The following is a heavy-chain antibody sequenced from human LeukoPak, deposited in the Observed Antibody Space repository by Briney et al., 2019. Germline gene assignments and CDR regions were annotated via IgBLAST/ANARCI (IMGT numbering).Heavy chain of an antibody. CDR1: GFTFSDYA. D-gene: IGHD6-13*01. V-gene: IGHV3-23*01. CDR3: AKHGSWSNFDY. J-gene: IGHJ4*02. Sequence: GESLRLSCAASGFTFSDYAMSWVRQAPGKGLEWVSVISGSGTTTYYADSVKGRVTISRDNSKNTLYLQMNSLRAEDTAVYYCAKHGSWSNFDYWGQGTLVTVSS. CDR2: ISGSGTTT.